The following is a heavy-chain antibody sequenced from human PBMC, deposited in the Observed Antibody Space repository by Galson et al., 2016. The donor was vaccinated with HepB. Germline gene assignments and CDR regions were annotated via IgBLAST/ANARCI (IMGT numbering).Heavy chain of an antibody. J-gene: IGHJ3*01. CDR2: IYDSGMI. Sequence: SETLSLTCMVSGGSISGSSRYWGWIRQPPGKGLEWIGTIYDSGMIYGSLSLKSRVTISVDTSKNLFALRLSSVTAADTAVYYCARQTEVAVDNAFDLWGQETMVTVSS. D-gene: IGHD5-24*01. CDR1: GGSISGSSRY. CDR3: ARQTEVAVDNAFDL. V-gene: IGHV4-39*01.